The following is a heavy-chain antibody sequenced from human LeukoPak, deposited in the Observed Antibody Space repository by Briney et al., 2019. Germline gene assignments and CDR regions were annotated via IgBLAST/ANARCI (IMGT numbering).Heavy chain of an antibody. D-gene: IGHD2-8*01. CDR2: INHSGST. V-gene: IGHV4-30-2*01. J-gene: IGHJ6*02. Sequence: PSQTLSLTCTVSGGSISSGGYYWSWIRQPPGKGLEWIGEINHSGSTNYNPSLKSRVTISVDTSKNQFSLKLSSVTAADTAVYYCARGPLYCTNGVCYTPGGNLRRSNYYYYGMDVWGQGTTVTVSS. CDR3: ARGPLYCTNGVCYTPGGNLRRSNYYYYGMDV. CDR1: GGSISSGGYY.